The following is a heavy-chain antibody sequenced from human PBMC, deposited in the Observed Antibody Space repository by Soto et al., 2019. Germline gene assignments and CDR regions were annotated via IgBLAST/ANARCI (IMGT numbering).Heavy chain of an antibody. Sequence: QVHLVESGGGVVQPGKSLRLSCAASGFTFSSYGMHWVRQAPGMRLEWVAIISYDGSNQYYADSVKGRFTISGHNSKNTLYLQMNSLRAEDTAVYYCAKRRQLGDYYYYGMDVWGQGTTVTVSS. CDR2: ISYDGSNQ. CDR1: GFTFSSYG. V-gene: IGHV3-30*18. D-gene: IGHD3-10*01. J-gene: IGHJ6*02. CDR3: AKRRQLGDYYYYGMDV.